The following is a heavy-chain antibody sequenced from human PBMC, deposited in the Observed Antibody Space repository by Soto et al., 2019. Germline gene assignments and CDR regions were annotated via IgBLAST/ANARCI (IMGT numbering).Heavy chain of an antibody. D-gene: IGHD2-15*01. J-gene: IGHJ4*02. V-gene: IGHV3-23*01. CDR2: VSSGGGT. CDR3: AKLRGAGGHFDY. Sequence: EVELLESGGGLVQPEGSLRLSCAASGFTFSTYAMGWVRQAPGKGLEWVSVVSSGGGTHYADSVRGRFTVSRDNSKNTLSLQMNSLRAYDTAVYYCAKLRGAGGHFDYWCQGALVTVSS. CDR1: GFTFSTYA.